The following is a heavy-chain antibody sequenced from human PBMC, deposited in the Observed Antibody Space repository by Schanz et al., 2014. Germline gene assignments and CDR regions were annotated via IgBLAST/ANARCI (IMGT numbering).Heavy chain of an antibody. CDR1: GFTFSSYA. Sequence: VKMVESGGGLVKPGGSLRLSCAASGFTFSSYAMSWVRQAPGKGLEYVSAISHDGYSTYYADSVKGRFTISRDNAKNTLYLQMNSLRAEDTAVYYCARPALWFGDNCFDPWGQGTLVTVSS. D-gene: IGHD3-10*01. CDR2: ISHDGYST. J-gene: IGHJ5*02. CDR3: ARPALWFGDNCFDP. V-gene: IGHV3-64*04.